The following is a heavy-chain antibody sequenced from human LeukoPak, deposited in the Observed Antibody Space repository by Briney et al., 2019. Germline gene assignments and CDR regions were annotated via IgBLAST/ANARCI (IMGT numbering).Heavy chain of an antibody. CDR2: IIPIFGTA. CDR3: ARDLDYYDSSGYYYGAFDI. CDR1: GGTFSSYA. D-gene: IGHD3-22*01. Sequence: SVKVSCKASGGTFSSYAISWVRQAPGQGLEWMGGIIPIFGTANYAQKFQGRVTITADESTSTAYMELSSLRSEDTAVYYCARDLDYYDSSGYYYGAFDIWGQGTMVTVSS. J-gene: IGHJ3*02. V-gene: IGHV1-69*01.